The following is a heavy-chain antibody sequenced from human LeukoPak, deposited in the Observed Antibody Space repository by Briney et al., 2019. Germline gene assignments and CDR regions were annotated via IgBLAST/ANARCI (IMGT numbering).Heavy chain of an antibody. CDR3: ARVGTTGTQGPLYYFDY. D-gene: IGHD1-1*01. J-gene: IGHJ4*02. Sequence: ASVKVSCKASGYTFTGYYIHWVRQAPGQGLEWMGWINPNSGGTNYAQKFQGRVTMTRDTSISTAYMELSRLRSDDTAVYYCARVGTTGTQGPLYYFDYWGQGTLVTVSS. CDR1: GYTFTGYY. CDR2: INPNSGGT. V-gene: IGHV1-2*02.